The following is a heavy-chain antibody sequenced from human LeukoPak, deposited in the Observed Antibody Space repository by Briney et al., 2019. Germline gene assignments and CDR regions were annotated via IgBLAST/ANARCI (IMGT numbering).Heavy chain of an antibody. V-gene: IGHV4-39*07. J-gene: IGHJ6*03. Sequence: SETLSLTCTVSGGSISSSSYYWGWIRQPPGKGLEWIGSIDYSGSTYYNPSLKSRVTISVDTSKNQFSLKLSSVTAADTAVYYCARIIPGSSAGYYYYYMDVWGKGTTVTVSS. CDR1: GGSISSSSYY. D-gene: IGHD6-6*01. CDR2: IDYSGST. CDR3: ARIIPGSSAGYYYYYMDV.